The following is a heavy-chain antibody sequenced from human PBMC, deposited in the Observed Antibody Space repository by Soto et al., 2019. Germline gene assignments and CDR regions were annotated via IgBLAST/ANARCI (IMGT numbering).Heavy chain of an antibody. Sequence: SVKVSCKASGGTFSSYTISWVRQAPGQGLEWMGRIIPILGIANYAQKFQGRVTITADKSTSTAYMELSSLRSEDTAVYYCASEDIVVVPAAMQGSDAFDIWG. V-gene: IGHV1-69*02. J-gene: IGHJ3*02. CDR3: ASEDIVVVPAAMQGSDAFDI. D-gene: IGHD2-2*01. CDR2: IIPILGIA. CDR1: GGTFSSYT.